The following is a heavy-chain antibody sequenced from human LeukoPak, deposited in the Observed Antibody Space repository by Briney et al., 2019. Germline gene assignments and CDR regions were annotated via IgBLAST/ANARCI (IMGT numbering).Heavy chain of an antibody. CDR2: ISSSGSFI. CDR1: GFIFSDYY. J-gene: IGHJ4*02. Sequence: GGSLRLSCAASGFIFSDYYMSWIRQAPGKGLEWVSYISSSGSFIYYADSVKGRFTISRDNAKNSLYLQMNSLRAEDTAVYYCAKDSKPGYISSWHGIPNDYWGQGTLVTVSS. CDR3: AKDSKPGYISSWHGIPNDY. D-gene: IGHD6-13*01. V-gene: IGHV3-11*01.